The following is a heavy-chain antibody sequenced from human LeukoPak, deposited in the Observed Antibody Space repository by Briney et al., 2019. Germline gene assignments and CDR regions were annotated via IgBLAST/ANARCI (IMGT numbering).Heavy chain of an antibody. Sequence: GESLKISCKGSGYSFTSYWIGWVRQMPGKGLEWMGMIYPGDSDTKFSPSFQGQVTISADKSISTAYLQWSSLKASDTAMYYCARHKNSSGWYGWDAFDIWGQGTMVTVSS. CDR2: IYPGDSDT. V-gene: IGHV5-51*01. J-gene: IGHJ3*02. D-gene: IGHD6-19*01. CDR1: GYSFTSYW. CDR3: ARHKNSSGWYGWDAFDI.